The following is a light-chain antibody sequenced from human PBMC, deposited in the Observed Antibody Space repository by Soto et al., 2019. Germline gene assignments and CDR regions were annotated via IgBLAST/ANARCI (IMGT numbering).Light chain of an antibody. CDR1: SSDVGGYNY. CDR2: EVK. Sequence: QSVLTQPASVSGSPGQSITISCTGTSSDVGGYNYVSWFQQHPGKAPKLMIYEVKNRPSGVSNRFSGSKSGNTASLTISGLQAEDEADYYCSSYTSKSTLEFGGGTKLTVL. J-gene: IGLJ2*01. CDR3: SSYTSKSTLE. V-gene: IGLV2-14*01.